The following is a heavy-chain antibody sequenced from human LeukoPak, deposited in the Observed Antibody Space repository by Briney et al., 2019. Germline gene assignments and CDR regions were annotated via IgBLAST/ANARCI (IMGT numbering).Heavy chain of an antibody. Sequence: GGSLRLSCAASGFSFNYFWMRWVRQAPGKGLEWVANIKQDGSEKYYADSVKGRFTISRDNAKKSLYLQMNSLRAEDTAVYYCARDAEVGTLFGVLSRYIWFDPWGQGALVTVSS. D-gene: IGHD3-3*01. V-gene: IGHV3-7*01. CDR3: ARDAEVGTLFGVLSRYIWFDP. CDR2: IKQDGSEK. J-gene: IGHJ5*02. CDR1: GFSFNYFW.